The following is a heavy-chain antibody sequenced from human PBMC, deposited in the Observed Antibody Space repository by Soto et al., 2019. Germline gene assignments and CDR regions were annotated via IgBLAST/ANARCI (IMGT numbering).Heavy chain of an antibody. Sequence: PGGSLRLSCAASGFTFSSYAMSWVRQAPGKGQERVSAISGSGGSTYYADSVKGRFTISRDNSKNTLYLQMNSLRAEDTAVFYCAKDSAWFAGTLTNWGQGTLVTVSS. D-gene: IGHD1-1*01. CDR2: ISGSGGST. CDR1: GFTFSSYA. J-gene: IGHJ4*02. V-gene: IGHV3-23*01. CDR3: AKDSAWFAGTLTN.